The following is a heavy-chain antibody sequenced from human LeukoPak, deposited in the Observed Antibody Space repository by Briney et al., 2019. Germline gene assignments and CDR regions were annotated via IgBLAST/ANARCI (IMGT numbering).Heavy chain of an antibody. CDR3: ANGVGRVGATFHS. D-gene: IGHD1-26*01. Sequence: PGGSLRLSCVDSGFTLSDFAMNWVREAPGKGLEGVSYISSSSSAIYYADSVKGRFTISRDNAENSLYLQMSSLRVEDTGVYYCANGVGRVGATFHSWGQGTLVTVSS. V-gene: IGHV3-48*01. J-gene: IGHJ4*02. CDR2: ISSSSSAI. CDR1: GFTLSDFA.